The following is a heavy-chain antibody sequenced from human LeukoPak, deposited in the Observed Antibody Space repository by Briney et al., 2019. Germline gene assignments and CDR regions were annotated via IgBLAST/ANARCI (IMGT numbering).Heavy chain of an antibody. CDR1: GGSISSGSYY. Sequence: SETLSLTCTVSGGSISSGSYYWSWIRQPAGKGLEWIGRIYTSGSTNYNPSLESRVTISVDTSKNQFSLKLSSVTAADTAVYYCAREQQLVLLYYWGQGTLVTVSS. D-gene: IGHD6-13*01. CDR2: IYTSGST. CDR3: AREQQLVLLYY. J-gene: IGHJ4*02. V-gene: IGHV4-61*02.